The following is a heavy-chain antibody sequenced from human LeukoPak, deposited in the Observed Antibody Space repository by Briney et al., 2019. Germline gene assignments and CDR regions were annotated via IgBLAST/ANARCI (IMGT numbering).Heavy chain of an antibody. CDR2: MYYSGST. V-gene: IGHV4-59*08. J-gene: IGHJ4*02. CDR1: GDSISNYY. D-gene: IGHD6-13*01. CDR3: ARLAHPYSSTWYFDY. Sequence: PSETLSLTCTVSGDSISNYYWSWIRQPPGKGLEWIGYMYYSGSTNYNPSLKSRVAISIDSSKNQFSLMLSSVTAADTALYYCARLAHPYSSTWYFDYWAREPWSPSPQ.